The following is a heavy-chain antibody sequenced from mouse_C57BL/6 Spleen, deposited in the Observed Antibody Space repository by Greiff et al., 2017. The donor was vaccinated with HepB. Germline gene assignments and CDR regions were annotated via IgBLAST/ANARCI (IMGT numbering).Heavy chain of an antibody. CDR1: GYTFTSYG. CDR2: IYPRSGNT. Sequence: QVHVKQSGAELARPGASVKLSCKASGYTFTSYGISWVKQRTGQGLEWIGEIYPRSGNTYYNEKFKGKATLTADKSSSTAYMELRSLTSEDSAVYFCARRDYYGSGFDYWGQGTTLTVSS. J-gene: IGHJ2*01. D-gene: IGHD1-1*01. CDR3: ARRDYYGSGFDY. V-gene: IGHV1-81*01.